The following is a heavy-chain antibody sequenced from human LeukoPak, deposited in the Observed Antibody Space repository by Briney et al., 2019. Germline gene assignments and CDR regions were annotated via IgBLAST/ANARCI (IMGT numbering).Heavy chain of an antibody. CDR1: GFTFSSYA. V-gene: IGHV3-23*01. CDR2: ISGSGGST. CDR3: ATEKALAAVGTVGFDP. J-gene: IGHJ5*02. D-gene: IGHD6-13*01. Sequence: GGSLRLSCAASGFTFSSYAMSWVRQAPGKGLEWVSAISGSGGSTYYADSVKGRFTISRDNSKNTLYLQLNSLRAEDTAVYYCATEKALAAVGTVGFDPWGQGTLVTVSS.